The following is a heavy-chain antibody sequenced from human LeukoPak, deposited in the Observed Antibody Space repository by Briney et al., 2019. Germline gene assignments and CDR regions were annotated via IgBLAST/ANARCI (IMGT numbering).Heavy chain of an antibody. CDR1: GGSISSGGYR. D-gene: IGHD2-21*01. J-gene: IGHJ1*01. CDR2: INYSGST. Sequence: SQTLSLTCAVSGGSISSGGYRWTWIRQYPGKGLEWIGYINYSGSTYYNPSLKSRVIISVDTSKNQFSLNLNSVTAADTAVYYCAREMDAHPRIVVWGQGTLVTVSS. V-gene: IGHV4-31*11. CDR3: AREMDAHPRIVV.